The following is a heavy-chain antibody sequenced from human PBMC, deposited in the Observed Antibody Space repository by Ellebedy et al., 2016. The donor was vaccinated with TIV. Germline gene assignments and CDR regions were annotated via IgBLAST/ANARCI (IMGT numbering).Heavy chain of an antibody. V-gene: IGHV3-23*01. CDR3: AKDRYCSSINCARGFDY. CDR1: GFTFNSYV. Sequence: GESLKISCAASGFTFNSYVMSWVRQAPGKGLEWVSSISGSGGDTSYADSVKGRFTVSRDNSKNTLYLQMNSLRAEDTAIYYCAKDRYCSSINCARGFDYWGQGTLVTVSS. J-gene: IGHJ4*02. CDR2: ISGSGGDT. D-gene: IGHD2-2*01.